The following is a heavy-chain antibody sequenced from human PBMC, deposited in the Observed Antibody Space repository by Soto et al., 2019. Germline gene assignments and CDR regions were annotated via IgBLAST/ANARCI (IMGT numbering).Heavy chain of an antibody. Sequence: SETLSLTCTVSGGSISSGGYYWSWIRQHPGKGLEWIGYIYYSGSTYYNPSLKSRVTISVDTSKNQFSLKLSSVTAADTAVYYCARESPTMFGYYFDYWGQGTLVTVSS. J-gene: IGHJ4*02. CDR2: IYYSGST. V-gene: IGHV4-31*03. CDR1: GGSISSGGYY. CDR3: ARESPTMFGYYFDY. D-gene: IGHD3-10*02.